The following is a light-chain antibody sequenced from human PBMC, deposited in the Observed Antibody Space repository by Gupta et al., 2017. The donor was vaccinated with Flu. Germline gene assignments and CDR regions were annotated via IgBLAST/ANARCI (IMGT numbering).Light chain of an antibody. Sequence: GQTASITGSGTTWEDKDVNWYQQKPGKAPILVMKKNDERPAGIPDRFSGSSSGTTATLTISGVQAEDEADYYCQSGDNNNNYVVFGGGTKLTVL. V-gene: IGLV3-25*03. CDR1: TWEDKD. CDR3: QSGDNNNNYVV. CDR2: KND. J-gene: IGLJ2*01.